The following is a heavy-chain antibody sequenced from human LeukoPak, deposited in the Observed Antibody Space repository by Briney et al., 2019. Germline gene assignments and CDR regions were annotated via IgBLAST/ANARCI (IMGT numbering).Heavy chain of an antibody. D-gene: IGHD3-16*01. V-gene: IGHV4-39*07. J-gene: IGHJ4*02. CDR2: IYYSGST. Sequence: SETLSLTCTVSGGSISSSSYYWGWIRQPPGKGLEWIGSIYYSGSTYYNPSLKSRVTISVDTSKNQFSLKLSSVTAADTAVYYCARVVWGTMVPDYWGQGTLVTVSS. CDR1: GGSISSSSYY. CDR3: ARVVWGTMVPDY.